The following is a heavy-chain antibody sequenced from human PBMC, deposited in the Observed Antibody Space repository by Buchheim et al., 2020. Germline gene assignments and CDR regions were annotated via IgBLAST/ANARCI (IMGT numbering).Heavy chain of an antibody. Sequence: QSTLKESGPTLVKPTQTLTLTCTFSGFSLSTSGVGVGWIRQPPGKALEWLALIYWDDDKRYSPSLKSRLTITKDTSKNQVVLTMTNMDPVDTATYYCARSRETTYYYDSSGYYAHDAFDIWGQGT. V-gene: IGHV2-5*02. CDR1: GFSLSTSGVG. CDR2: IYWDDDK. J-gene: IGHJ3*02. CDR3: ARSRETTYYYDSSGYYAHDAFDI. D-gene: IGHD3-22*01.